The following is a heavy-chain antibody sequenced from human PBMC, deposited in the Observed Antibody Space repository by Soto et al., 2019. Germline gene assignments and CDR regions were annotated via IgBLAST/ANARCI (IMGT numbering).Heavy chain of an antibody. V-gene: IGHV3-23*01. J-gene: IGHJ4*02. CDR1: VFTFSSYA. CDR3: AKDSYSSGWYEGY. CDR2: ISGSGGST. D-gene: IGHD6-19*01. Sequence: EVQLLESGGGLVHPGGSLRLSCAASVFTFSSYAMSWVRQAPGKGLEWVSAISGSGGSTYYADSVKGRFTISRDNSKNTLYLQMNSLRAEDTAVYYCAKDSYSSGWYEGYWGQGTLVTVSS.